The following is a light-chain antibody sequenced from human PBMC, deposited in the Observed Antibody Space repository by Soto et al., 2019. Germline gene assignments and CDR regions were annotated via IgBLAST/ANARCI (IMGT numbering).Light chain of an antibody. Sequence: QSVLTQPPSVSGAPGQRGTISGTGSSSNIGAGYDVHWYQQLPGRAPKLLIYGNTNRPSGVPDRFSGSKSGTSASLAITGLQAEDEADYYCLSFDSSLSVVFGGGTKLTVL. J-gene: IGLJ2*01. V-gene: IGLV1-40*01. CDR2: GNT. CDR3: LSFDSSLSVV. CDR1: SSNIGAGYD.